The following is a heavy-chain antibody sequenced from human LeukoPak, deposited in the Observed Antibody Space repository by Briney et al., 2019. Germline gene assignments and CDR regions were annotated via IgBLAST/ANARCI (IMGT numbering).Heavy chain of an antibody. D-gene: IGHD1-1*01. CDR1: GGTFSSYA. Sequence: SVKVSCKASGGTFSSYAISWVRQAPGQGLEWMGGIIPIFGTANYAQKFQGRVTITADESTSTAYMELSSLRSEDTAVYYCARDPLDDGVNFDYWGQGTLVTVSS. CDR2: IIPIFGTA. V-gene: IGHV1-69*13. J-gene: IGHJ4*02. CDR3: ARDPLDDGVNFDY.